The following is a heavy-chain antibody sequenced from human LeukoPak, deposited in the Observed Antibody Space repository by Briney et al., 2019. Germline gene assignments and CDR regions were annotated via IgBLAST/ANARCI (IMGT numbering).Heavy chain of an antibody. Sequence: GGSLRLSCAEPVDTFSSYGMHWVRQAPGKGLEWVAFIRYDGSNKYYADSVKGRFTISRDNSKNTLYLQMNSLRAEDTAVYYCAKGGPVIPDYWGQGTLVTVSS. CDR3: AKGGPVIPDY. J-gene: IGHJ4*02. CDR1: VDTFSSYG. D-gene: IGHD2-21*01. V-gene: IGHV3-30*02. CDR2: IRYDGSNK.